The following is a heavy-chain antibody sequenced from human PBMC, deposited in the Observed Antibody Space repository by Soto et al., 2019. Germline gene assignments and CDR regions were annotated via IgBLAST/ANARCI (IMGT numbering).Heavy chain of an antibody. CDR1: GFTFSTYT. Sequence: GGSLRLSCAASGFTFSTYTMNWVRQAPGKGLEWVSSISSTSTYIYYADSLKGRFTISRDNAKNSLYLQMNSLRAEDTAVYYCAREGSYWNDVGPDWGQGTLVTVSS. J-gene: IGHJ4*02. V-gene: IGHV3-21*01. CDR2: ISSTSTYI. D-gene: IGHD1-1*01. CDR3: AREGSYWNDVGPD.